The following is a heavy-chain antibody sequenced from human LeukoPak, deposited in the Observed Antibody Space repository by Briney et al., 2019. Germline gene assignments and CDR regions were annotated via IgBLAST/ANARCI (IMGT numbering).Heavy chain of an antibody. CDR2: IKEDGSEK. D-gene: IGHD6-13*01. V-gene: IGHV3-7*01. Sequence: QPGGSLSLSCAASGFTFSNYWMSWVRQAPGKGLEWVANIKEDGSEKYYVDSVKGRFTISRDNARNSLHLQMNSLRAEDTAVYYCASGRQLGYWGQGTLVTVSS. CDR3: ASGRQLGY. J-gene: IGHJ4*02. CDR1: GFTFSNYW.